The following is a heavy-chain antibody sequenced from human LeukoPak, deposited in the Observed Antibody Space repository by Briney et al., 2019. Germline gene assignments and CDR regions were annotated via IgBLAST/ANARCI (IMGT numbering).Heavy chain of an antibody. CDR2: INPSGGST. CDR3: ASSPLDSSSWYVIDY. V-gene: IGHV1-46*01. J-gene: IGHJ4*02. D-gene: IGHD6-13*01. CDR1: GYSFTNYY. Sequence: GASVKVSCKASGYSFTNYYMHWVRQAPGQGLEWMGIINPSGGSTSYAQKFQGRVTMSRDTSTSTVYMELSSLRSEDTAVYYCASSPLDSSSWYVIDYWGQGTLVTVSS.